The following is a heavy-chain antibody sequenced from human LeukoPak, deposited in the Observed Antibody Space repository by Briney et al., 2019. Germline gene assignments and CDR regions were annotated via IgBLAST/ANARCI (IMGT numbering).Heavy chain of an antibody. J-gene: IGHJ4*02. V-gene: IGHV3-30*02. CDR2: IRFDGSDK. D-gene: IGHD6-19*01. CDR3: AKLAGTGGFDY. CDR1: GFTFSSYG. Sequence: GGSLRLSCAASGFTFSSYGMHWVRQAPGKGLEWVTFIRFDGSDKYYADSLKGRFTISRDNSKNTLYLQMNSLRAEDTAAYYCAKLAGTGGFDYWGQGTLVTVSS.